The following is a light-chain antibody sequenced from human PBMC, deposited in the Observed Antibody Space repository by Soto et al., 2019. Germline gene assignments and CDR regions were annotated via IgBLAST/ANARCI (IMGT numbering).Light chain of an antibody. CDR2: AAS. V-gene: IGKV1-39*01. J-gene: IGKJ2*01. CDR1: QSISSY. Sequence: DIQMTQSPASLSASVGDRVTITCRASQSISSYLNWYQHKPGKAPKLLIYAASSLQSAVPSRFTGSGSGTDFTLSISSLQPEDFATYYCQQSYSTPPTFVQGTKLEIK. CDR3: QQSYSTPPT.